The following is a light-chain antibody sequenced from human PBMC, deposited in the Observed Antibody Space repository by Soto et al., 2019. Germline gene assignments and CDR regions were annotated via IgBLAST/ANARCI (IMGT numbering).Light chain of an antibody. CDR2: GAS. Sequence: IVMTQSPATLSVSPGERATLSCRASQSVRSDLAWYQQRPGQAPRLLIYGASTRATGIPARFSGSGSGTEFTLTISSLQSEDFALYYCQQYNDWPPWTFGQGTKVDIK. CDR1: QSVRSD. J-gene: IGKJ1*01. CDR3: QQYNDWPPWT. V-gene: IGKV3-15*01.